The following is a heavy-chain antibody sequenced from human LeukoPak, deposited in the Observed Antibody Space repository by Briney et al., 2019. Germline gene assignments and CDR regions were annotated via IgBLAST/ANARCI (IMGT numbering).Heavy chain of an antibody. CDR2: IYYSGST. J-gene: IGHJ4*02. V-gene: IGHV4-39*01. CDR1: GGSISSSSYY. D-gene: IGHD6-19*01. Sequence: SETLSLTCTVSGGSISSSSYYWGWIRQPPGKGLEWIGSIYYSGSTYYNPSLKSRVTISVDTSKNQFSLKLSSVTAADTAVYYCARQQWLVGTDDYWGQGTLVTVSS. CDR3: ARQQWLVGTDDY.